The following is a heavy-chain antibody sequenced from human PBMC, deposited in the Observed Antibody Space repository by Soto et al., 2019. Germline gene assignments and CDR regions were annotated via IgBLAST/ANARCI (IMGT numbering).Heavy chain of an antibody. J-gene: IGHJ5*02. CDR3: ARDMCGGSCYSFNWFDP. CDR1: GGSISSGGYY. V-gene: IGHV4-31*03. CDR2: IYYSGST. D-gene: IGHD2-15*01. Sequence: QVQLQESGPGLVKPSQTLSLTCTVSGGSISSGGYYWSWIRQHPGKGLEWIGYIYYSGSTYYNPSLKRRVTLSVDTSKNQFSLKLSSVTAADTAVYYCARDMCGGSCYSFNWFDPWGQGTLVTVSS.